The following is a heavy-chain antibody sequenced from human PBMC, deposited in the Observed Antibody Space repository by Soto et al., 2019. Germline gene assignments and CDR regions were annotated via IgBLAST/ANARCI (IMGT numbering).Heavy chain of an antibody. V-gene: IGHV4-39*01. J-gene: IGHJ4*02. CDR3: ARRDYDSSGYYHTIDY. CDR2: IYYSVST. CDR1: GGSLNSSRYS. D-gene: IGHD3-22*01. Sequence: SESLSLTCTVCGGSLNSSRYSCRLVGHRPGKGLEWIGSIYYSVSTYYNPSLKSRVTISVDTSKNQFSLKLSSVTAADTAVYYCARRDYDSSGYYHTIDYWGQGTLVTVSS.